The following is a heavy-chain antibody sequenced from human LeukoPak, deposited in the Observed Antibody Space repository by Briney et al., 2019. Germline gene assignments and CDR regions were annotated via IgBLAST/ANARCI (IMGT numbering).Heavy chain of an antibody. CDR2: ISGSGGST. J-gene: IGHJ4*02. CDR1: GFTFSSYG. CDR3: AKMLATIGFGHYFDY. V-gene: IGHV3-23*01. D-gene: IGHD5-12*01. Sequence: GGSLRLSCAASGFTFSSYGMSWVRQAPGKGLEWVSAISGSGGSTYYADSVKGRFTISRDNSKNTLYLQMNSLRAEDTAVYYCAKMLATIGFGHYFDYWGQGTLVTVSS.